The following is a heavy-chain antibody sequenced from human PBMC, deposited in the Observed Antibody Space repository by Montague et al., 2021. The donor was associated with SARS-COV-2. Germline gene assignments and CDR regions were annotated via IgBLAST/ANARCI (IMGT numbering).Heavy chain of an antibody. CDR1: GDSVSSNSAA. D-gene: IGHD1-1*01. V-gene: IGHV6-1*01. CDR3: AREGTVPGPRGIYFDD. J-gene: IGHJ4*02. Sequence: CAISGDSVSSNSAAWNWITQSPSGGLEWLGRTYYRSKWYTDYAPSVKTRITITPDTSNNQFSLHLNSVTPGDTAVYYCAREGTVPGPRGIYFDDWGQGTLVTVSS. CDR2: TYYRSKWYT.